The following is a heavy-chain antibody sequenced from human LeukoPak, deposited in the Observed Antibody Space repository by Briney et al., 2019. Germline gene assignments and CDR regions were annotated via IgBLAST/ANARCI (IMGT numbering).Heavy chain of an antibody. J-gene: IGHJ4*02. Sequence: GGSLRLSCAASGFTFSSYDMHWVRQATGKGLEWVSAIGTAGDPYYPGSVKGRFTISRENAKNSLYLQMNSLRAGDTAVYYCARGKYYGSGSYYLFDYWGQGTLVTVSS. CDR2: IGTAGDP. V-gene: IGHV3-13*05. D-gene: IGHD3-10*01. CDR1: GFTFSSYD. CDR3: ARGKYYGSGSYYLFDY.